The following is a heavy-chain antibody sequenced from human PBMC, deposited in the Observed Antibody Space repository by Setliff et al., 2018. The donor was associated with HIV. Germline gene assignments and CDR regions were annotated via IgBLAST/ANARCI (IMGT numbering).Heavy chain of an antibody. CDR1: TFRTYD. CDR3: ARVYSSSWLAYYYYYYMDV. J-gene: IGHJ6*03. V-gene: IGHV3-11*05. CDR2: ISSSSSYT. Sequence: TFRTYDMSWIRQAPGKGLEWVSYISSSSSYTNYADSVKGRFTISRDNAKNSLYLQMNSLRAEDTAVYYCARVYSSSWLAYYYYYYMDVWGKGTTVTVSS. D-gene: IGHD6-13*01.